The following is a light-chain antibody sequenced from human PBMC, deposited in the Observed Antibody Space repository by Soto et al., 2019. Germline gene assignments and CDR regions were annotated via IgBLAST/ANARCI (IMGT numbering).Light chain of an antibody. CDR1: QSVSSN. V-gene: IGKV3-15*01. CDR2: GAS. J-gene: IGKJ1*01. CDR3: QQYNNWPPWT. Sequence: EIVMTQSPATLSVSPGERAALSCRASQSVSSNLAWYQQKPGQAPRLRLSGASTRATCIPARFSGSGSGTEVTLTIISLQSEDFAVYYCQQYNNWPPWTFGQGTKVDNK.